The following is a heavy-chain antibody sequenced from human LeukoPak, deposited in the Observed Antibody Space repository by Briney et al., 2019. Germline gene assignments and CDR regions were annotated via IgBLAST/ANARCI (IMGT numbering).Heavy chain of an antibody. Sequence: PSETLSLTCTVSGGSISSGGYYWSWIRQPPGKGLEWIGYIYHSGSTYYNPSLKSRVTISVDTSKNQFSLKLSSVTAADTAVYYCARLLTGGSYPPYYYYGMDVWGQGTTVTVSS. CDR2: IYHSGST. D-gene: IGHD2-15*01. V-gene: IGHV4-30-2*01. CDR1: GGSISSGGYY. CDR3: ARLLTGGSYPPYYYYGMDV. J-gene: IGHJ6*02.